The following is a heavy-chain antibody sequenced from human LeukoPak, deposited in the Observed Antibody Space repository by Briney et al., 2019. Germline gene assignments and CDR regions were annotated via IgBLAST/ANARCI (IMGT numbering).Heavy chain of an antibody. CDR2: INPNSGGT. CDR3: ARSFRIAARRHFDY. V-gene: IGHV1-2*02. Sequence: GASVKVSCKASGYTFTGYYMHWVRQAPGQGLEWMGWINPNSGGTNYAQKCQGRVTMTRDTSISTAYMELSRLRSDDTAVYYCARSFRIAARRHFDYWGQGTLVTVSS. J-gene: IGHJ4*02. D-gene: IGHD6-6*01. CDR1: GYTFTGYY.